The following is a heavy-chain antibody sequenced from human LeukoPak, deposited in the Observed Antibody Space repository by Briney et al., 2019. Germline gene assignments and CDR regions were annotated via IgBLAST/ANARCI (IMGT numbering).Heavy chain of an antibody. CDR1: GGSFSGYY. CDR2: INHSGST. Sequence: PSETLSLTCVVYGGSFSGYYWSWIRQPPGKGLEWIGKINHSGSTNYNPSPKSRVTISVDTSKNQFPLKLSSVTAADTAVYYCARGLSPRITMVRGVTPYGYYGMDVWGQGTTVTVSS. V-gene: IGHV4-34*01. J-gene: IGHJ6*02. D-gene: IGHD3-10*01. CDR3: ARGLSPRITMVRGVTPYGYYGMDV.